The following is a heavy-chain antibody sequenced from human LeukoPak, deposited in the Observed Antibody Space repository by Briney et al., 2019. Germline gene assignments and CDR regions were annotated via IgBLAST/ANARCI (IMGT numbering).Heavy chain of an antibody. V-gene: IGHV3-11*01. J-gene: IGHJ6*02. CDR2: ISSSGSTI. CDR3: AREPPEYCSSTSCYTNHYYGMDV. D-gene: IGHD2-2*02. CDR1: GFTFSDYY. Sequence: PGGSLRLSCAASGFTFSDYYMSWIRQAPGKGLEWVSYISSSGSTIYYADSVKGRFTISRDNAKNSLYLQMNSLRAEDTAVYYCAREPPEYCSSTSCYTNHYYGMDVWGQGTTVTVSS.